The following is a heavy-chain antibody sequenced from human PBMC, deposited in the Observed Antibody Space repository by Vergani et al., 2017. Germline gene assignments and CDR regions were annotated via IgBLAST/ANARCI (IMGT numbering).Heavy chain of an antibody. J-gene: IGHJ3*02. CDR2: MIPNSGNT. CDR1: GYTFTSYD. D-gene: IGHD3-22*01. Sequence: QVQLVQSGAEVKKPGASVKVSCKASGYTFTSYDINWVRQATGQGLEWMGWMIPNSGNTGYAQKFQGRVTITRNTSISTAYMELSSLRSEDTAVYYCAIDSSGYYVDAFDIWGQGTMVTVSS. V-gene: IGHV1-8*03. CDR3: AIDSSGYYVDAFDI.